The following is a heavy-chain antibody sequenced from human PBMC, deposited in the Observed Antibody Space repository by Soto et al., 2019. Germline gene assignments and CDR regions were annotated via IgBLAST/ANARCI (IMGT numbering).Heavy chain of an antibody. CDR1: GFTFGDYA. Sequence: EVQLVESGGGLVQPGRSLRLSCTASGFTFGDYAMSWFRQAPGKGLEWVGFIRSKAYGGTTEYAASVKGRFTISRDDSKSIAYLQMNSLKTEDTAVYYCTSVPAAHISNYYMDVWGKGTTVTVSS. CDR3: TSVPAAHISNYYMDV. J-gene: IGHJ6*03. CDR2: IRSKAYGGTT. D-gene: IGHD2-2*01. V-gene: IGHV3-49*03.